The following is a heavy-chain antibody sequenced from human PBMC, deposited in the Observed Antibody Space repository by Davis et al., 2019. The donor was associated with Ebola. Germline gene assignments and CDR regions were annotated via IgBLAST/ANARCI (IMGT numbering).Heavy chain of an antibody. J-gene: IGHJ5*02. Sequence: TLSLTCTVSGGSISSSSYYWGWIRQHPGKGLEWIGYIYYSGSTYYNPSLKSRVTISVDTSKNQFSLQLNSVTPEDTAVYYCARDTYYDSSGYYHGWFDPWGQGTLVTVSS. CDR1: GGSISSSSYY. D-gene: IGHD3-22*01. CDR2: IYYSGST. CDR3: ARDTYYDSSGYYHGWFDP. V-gene: IGHV4-31*03.